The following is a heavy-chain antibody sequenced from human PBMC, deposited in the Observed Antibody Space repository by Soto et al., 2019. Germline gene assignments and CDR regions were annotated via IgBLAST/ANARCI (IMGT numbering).Heavy chain of an antibody. CDR2: IKQDGSEK. D-gene: IGHD3-22*01. J-gene: IGHJ4*02. CDR3: ARGDYYDRRFDS. V-gene: IGHV3-7*03. Sequence: EVQLVESGGGLVQPGGSLRLSCAASGFTFSSSWMNWVRQAPGKGLEWVADIKQDGSEKYYVDSLKGQFTISRDNAKNSLYLQMNSLRAEDTAVYYCARGDYYDRRFDSWGQGTLVTVSS. CDR1: GFTFSSSW.